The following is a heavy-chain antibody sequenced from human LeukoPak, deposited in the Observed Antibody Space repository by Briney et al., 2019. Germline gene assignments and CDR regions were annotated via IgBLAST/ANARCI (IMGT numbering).Heavy chain of an antibody. Sequence: PSETLSLTCAVYGGSFSGYYWSWIRQPPGKGLDWIGEINHSGSTNYNPSLKSRVTISVDTSKNQFSLKLSSVTAADTAVYYCARASSSWYRVIDYWGQGTLVTVSS. CDR2: INHSGST. J-gene: IGHJ4*02. CDR3: ARASSSWYRVIDY. V-gene: IGHV4-34*01. CDR1: GGSFSGYY. D-gene: IGHD6-13*01.